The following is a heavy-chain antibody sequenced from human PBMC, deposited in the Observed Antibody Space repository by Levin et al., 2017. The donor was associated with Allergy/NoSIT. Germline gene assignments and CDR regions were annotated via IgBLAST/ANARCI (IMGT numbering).Heavy chain of an antibody. CDR2: ISFAGTDK. CDR1: GFIFSNYA. Sequence: PGGSLRLSCVASGFIFSNYAMHWVRQAPGKGLEWVSRISFAGTDKYYVQSVKGRFTISRDNSKNTTYLQMSGLNTEDTAVYYCVKGAKFSSGSNYFYYYMDVWGKGTTVSVS. D-gene: IGHD6-19*01. V-gene: IGHV3-30*18. J-gene: IGHJ6*03. CDR3: VKGAKFSSGSNYFYYYMDV.